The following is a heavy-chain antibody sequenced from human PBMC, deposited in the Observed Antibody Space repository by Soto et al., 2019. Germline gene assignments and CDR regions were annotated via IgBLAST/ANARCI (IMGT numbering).Heavy chain of an antibody. CDR1: GYTFTTYT. Sequence: QVQLVQSGAEVKKPGASVMLSCKASGYTFTTYTMNWVRQAPGQRLEWMGWINRVNGNTKSSQKFQDRVIITRATAASTAYIETRSLRSEDTAVYYCARGIATGQLDPWGQGTRVIVSS. V-gene: IGHV1-3*01. CDR3: ARGIATGQLDP. J-gene: IGHJ5*02. D-gene: IGHD6-13*01. CDR2: INRVNGNT.